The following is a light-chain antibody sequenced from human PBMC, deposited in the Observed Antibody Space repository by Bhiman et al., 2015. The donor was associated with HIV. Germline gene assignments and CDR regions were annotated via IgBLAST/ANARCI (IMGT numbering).Light chain of an antibody. V-gene: IGLV2-14*02. CDR3: QSYDSSLSGWV. J-gene: IGLJ3*02. CDR2: EVS. Sequence: QSALTQPASVSGSPGQSITISCTGTTSDVGNYRLVSWYQQHPGKAPKLLLFEVSKRPSGVSDRFSGSKSGTSASLAITGLQAEDEADYYCQSYDSSLSGWVFGGGTKLTVL. CDR1: TSDVGNYRL.